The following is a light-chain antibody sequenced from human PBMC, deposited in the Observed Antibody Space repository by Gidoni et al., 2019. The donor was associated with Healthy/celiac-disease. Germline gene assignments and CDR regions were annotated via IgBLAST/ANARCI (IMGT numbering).Light chain of an antibody. V-gene: IGLV2-14*03. Sequence: QSALTQPASCSGSPGQSITISCTGTSSDVGGYNYVSWYQQHPGKAPKLMIYDVSNRPSGVSNRFSGSKSGNTASLTISGLQAEDEADYYCSSYTSSSTRVFGGGTKLTVL. CDR3: SSYTSSSTRV. CDR2: DVS. J-gene: IGLJ2*01. CDR1: SSDVGGYNY.